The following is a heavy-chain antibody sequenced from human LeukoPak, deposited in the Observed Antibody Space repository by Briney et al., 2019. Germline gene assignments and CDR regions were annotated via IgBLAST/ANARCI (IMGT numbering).Heavy chain of an antibody. CDR3: AREDYAFNFYMDF. J-gene: IGHJ6*03. CDR2: MYYNGAT. CDR1: GASVTSTGYC. V-gene: IGHV4-39*07. Sequence: SETLSLNCTVSGASVTSTGYCWAWLRQPPGKGLEWIGSMYYNGATYYNPPLTSRVTMSDTSKNQFSLKLNSVTAADTAVYYCAREDYAFNFYMDFWGKGTTVTVSS. D-gene: IGHD4-17*01.